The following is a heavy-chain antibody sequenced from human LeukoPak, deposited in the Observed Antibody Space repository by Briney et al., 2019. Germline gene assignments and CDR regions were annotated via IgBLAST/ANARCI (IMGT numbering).Heavy chain of an antibody. J-gene: IGHJ5*02. Sequence: RTGESLKISCKGSGYSFTSYWIGWVRQMPGKGLEWMGIIYPGDSDTGYSPSFQGQVTISADKSISTAYLQWSSLKASDTAMYYCARQPLYCSGGSCYLNWFDPWGQGTLVTVSS. D-gene: IGHD2-15*01. CDR3: ARQPLYCSGGSCYLNWFDP. V-gene: IGHV5-51*01. CDR2: IYPGDSDT. CDR1: GYSFTSYW.